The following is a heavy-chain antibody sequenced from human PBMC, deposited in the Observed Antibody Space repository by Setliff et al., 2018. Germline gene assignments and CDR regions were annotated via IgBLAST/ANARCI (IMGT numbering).Heavy chain of an antibody. J-gene: IGHJ4*02. CDR1: GYTFTNYA. CDR3: SRLVRFCTKISCQRLLGDDY. D-gene: IGHD2-2*01. V-gene: IGHV1-18*01. CDR2: ISAYSGNT. Sequence: ASVKVSCKASGYTFTNYAINWVRQAPGQGLEWVGWISAYSGNTYYAQKFQGGVTMTTDTSTATAYLELRSLRSDDTAVYYCSRLVRFCTKISCQRLLGDDYWGQGALVTVSS.